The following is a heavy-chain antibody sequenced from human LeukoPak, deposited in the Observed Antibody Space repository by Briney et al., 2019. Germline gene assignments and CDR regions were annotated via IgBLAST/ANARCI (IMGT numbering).Heavy chain of an antibody. V-gene: IGHV3-30*03. CDR1: GFIFSSYG. CDR2: ISYDGSNK. Sequence: GRSLRLSCAASGFIFSSYGMHWVRQAPGKGLEWVAVISYDGSNKYYADSVKGRFTISRDNSKNTPYLQMNSLRAEDTAVYYCARDSRLVVIRTVDFDYWGQGTLVTVSS. D-gene: IGHD3-22*01. CDR3: ARDSRLVVIRTVDFDY. J-gene: IGHJ4*02.